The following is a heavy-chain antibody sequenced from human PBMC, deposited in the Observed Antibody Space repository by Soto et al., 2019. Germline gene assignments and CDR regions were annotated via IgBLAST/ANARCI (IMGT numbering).Heavy chain of an antibody. V-gene: IGHV1-69*13. Sequence: SVKVSCKASGVTFSSYAISWVRQAPGQGLEWMGGIIPIFGTANYAQKFQGRVTIAADESTSTAYMELSSLRSEDTAVYYCARDLNEIAATNWFDPWGQGTLVTVSS. CDR1: GVTFSSYA. CDR3: ARDLNEIAATNWFDP. CDR2: IIPIFGTA. D-gene: IGHD6-6*01. J-gene: IGHJ5*02.